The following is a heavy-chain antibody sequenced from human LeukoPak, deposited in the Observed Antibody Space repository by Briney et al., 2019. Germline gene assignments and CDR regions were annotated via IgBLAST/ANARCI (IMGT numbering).Heavy chain of an antibody. CDR2: IYSGDNT. CDR3: VRDWGYCSGESCPTFHY. Sequence: GGSLRLSCAAFGFTVSVNYMSWVRQAPGKGLECVSVIYSGDNTYYADSVKGRFTISRDNSKNMLFLQMISLSAADTALYHCVRDWGYCSGESCPTFHYWGQGTLVTVSS. CDR1: GFTVSVNY. D-gene: IGHD2-15*01. J-gene: IGHJ4*02. V-gene: IGHV3-66*01.